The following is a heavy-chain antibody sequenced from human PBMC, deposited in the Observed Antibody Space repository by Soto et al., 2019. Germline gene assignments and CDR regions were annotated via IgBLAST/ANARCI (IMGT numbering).Heavy chain of an antibody. CDR1: GYPFTSYG. Sequence: QVPVVQSGAEVKKPGASVKVSCKASGYPFTSYGINWVRQAPGQGLEWLGWISAYNGDTDYGQKLQGRVTMTTDTSTTTAYMELRSLRSDDTAVYYCARGKQFGWFDPWGQGTLVTVSS. CDR2: ISAYNGDT. J-gene: IGHJ5*02. D-gene: IGHD3-16*01. CDR3: ARGKQFGWFDP. V-gene: IGHV1-18*01.